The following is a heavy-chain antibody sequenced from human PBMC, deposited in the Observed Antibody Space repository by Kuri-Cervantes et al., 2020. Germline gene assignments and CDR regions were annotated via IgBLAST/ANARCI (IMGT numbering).Heavy chain of an antibody. CDR3: ARVDYDSSGYYYGPGPIDY. V-gene: IGHV4-59*01. CDR1: GGSISSYY. D-gene: IGHD3-22*01. CDR2: IYYSGST. Sequence: SETLSLTCTVSGGSISSYYWSWIRQPPGKGLEWIGYIYYSGSTNYNPSLKSRVTISVDTSKNQFSLKLSSVTAADTAVYYCARVDYDSSGYYYGPGPIDYWGQGTLVTVSS. J-gene: IGHJ4*02.